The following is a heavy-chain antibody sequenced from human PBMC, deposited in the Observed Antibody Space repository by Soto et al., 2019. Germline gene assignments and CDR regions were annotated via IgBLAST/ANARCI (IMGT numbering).Heavy chain of an antibody. V-gene: IGHV3-48*02. CDR2: ISTSGVTR. J-gene: IGHJ4*02. Sequence: EVQLVESGGGLVQPGGSLRLSCVASGFTFSTDSMNWVRQAPGKGLEWVAHISTSGVTRYYADSVKGRFTISRDNAKTSLYLQMDSLRNEDTAVYYCARFFGSGFDYWGQGTLVTVSS. CDR3: ARFFGSGFDY. D-gene: IGHD6-19*01. CDR1: GFTFSTDS.